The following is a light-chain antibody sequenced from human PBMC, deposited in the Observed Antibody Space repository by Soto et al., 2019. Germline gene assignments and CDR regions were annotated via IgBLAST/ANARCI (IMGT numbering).Light chain of an antibody. CDR1: QSVGYH. CDR2: GAS. V-gene: IGKV3-20*01. CDR3: QQYGSSLPWT. Sequence: ESVLTQSPGTLSLTPKERATLTCSASQSVGYHLAWYQQKPGQAPRLLIYGASTRATGIPDRFSGSGSGTDFTLTISRVETEDFAVFYCQQYGSSLPWTFGQGTKVDIK. J-gene: IGKJ1*01.